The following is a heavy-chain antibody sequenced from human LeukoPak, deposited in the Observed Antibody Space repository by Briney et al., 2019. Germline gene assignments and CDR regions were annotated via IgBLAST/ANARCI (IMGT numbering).Heavy chain of an antibody. CDR3: ARDYDFWSGYYHPFDY. Sequence: GGSLRLSCAASGFTFSNAWMNWVRQAPGKGLEWVSSISSSSSYIYYADSVKGRLTISRDNAKNSLYLQMNSLRAEDTAVYYCARDYDFWSGYYHPFDYWGQGTLVTVSS. CDR1: GFTFSNAW. V-gene: IGHV3-21*01. D-gene: IGHD3-3*01. CDR2: ISSSSSYI. J-gene: IGHJ4*02.